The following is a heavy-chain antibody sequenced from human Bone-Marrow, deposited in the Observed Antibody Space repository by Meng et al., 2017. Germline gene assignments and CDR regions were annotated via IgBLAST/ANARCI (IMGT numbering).Heavy chain of an antibody. V-gene: IGHV4-39*07. Sequence: GSLRLSCTVPGGSISSSSYYWGWIRQPPGKGLEWIGSIYYSGSTYYNPSLKSRVTISVDTSKNQFSLKLSSVTAADTAVYYCARAKGIAAAGNDDYFDYWGQGTLVTVAS. CDR1: GGSISSSSYY. J-gene: IGHJ4*02. CDR3: ARAKGIAAAGNDDYFDY. CDR2: IYYSGST. D-gene: IGHD6-13*01.